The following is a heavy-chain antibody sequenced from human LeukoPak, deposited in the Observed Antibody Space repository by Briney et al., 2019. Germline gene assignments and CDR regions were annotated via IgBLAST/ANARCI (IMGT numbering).Heavy chain of an antibody. Sequence: PGGSLTLSCAGSGFTFSSYAMSWVRQAPGQGLEWVSVISDSGDYTSYADSVRGRFTISRDNSRNTPYLQMISLRPEDTAVYYCAKDTPIGKYCTNGVCSPFDYWGQGTLVTVSS. D-gene: IGHD2-8*01. CDR2: ISDSGDYT. J-gene: IGHJ4*02. V-gene: IGHV3-23*01. CDR3: AKDTPIGKYCTNGVCSPFDY. CDR1: GFTFSSYA.